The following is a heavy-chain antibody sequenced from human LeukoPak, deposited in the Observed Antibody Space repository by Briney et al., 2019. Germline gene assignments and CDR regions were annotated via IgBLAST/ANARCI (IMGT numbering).Heavy chain of an antibody. CDR1: GFTFSSYA. CDR2: ISGSGGST. V-gene: IGHV3-23*01. CDR3: ARDRVGVTAIDY. J-gene: IGHJ4*02. Sequence: PGGSLRLSCAASGFTFSSYAMSWVRQAPGKGLEWVSTISGSGGSTYYADSVKGRFTISRDNSKNTLSLQMNSLRAEDTAVYFCARDRVGVTAIDYWGQGTLVTVSS. D-gene: IGHD2-21*02.